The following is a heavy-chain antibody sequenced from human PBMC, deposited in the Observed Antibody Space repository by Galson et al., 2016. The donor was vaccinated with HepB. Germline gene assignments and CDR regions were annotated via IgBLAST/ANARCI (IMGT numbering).Heavy chain of an antibody. D-gene: IGHD3-3*01. CDR1: GGSMNSYY. CDR2: IYYSGST. Sequence: SETLSLTCTVSGGSMNSYYWSWIRQPPGKGLEWIGYIYYSGSTDYSPSLKSRVTISVDTSKNHFSLKVTSVTAADTAVYYCARGTFWADYWGQGTLVTVSS. CDR3: ARGTFWADY. J-gene: IGHJ4*02. V-gene: IGHV4-59*01.